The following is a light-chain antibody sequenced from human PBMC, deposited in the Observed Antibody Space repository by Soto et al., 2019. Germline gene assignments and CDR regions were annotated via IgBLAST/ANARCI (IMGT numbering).Light chain of an antibody. CDR3: QQYSSVPWS. J-gene: IGKJ1*01. CDR2: GAS. V-gene: IGKV3-20*01. CDR1: QSVTSSY. Sequence: EIVLRKSLGTLSWYPGERATXSCRASQSVTSSYLAWYQRKRGQVRRVVIYGASARAPGFPARFSGSGSGTDFTLTISSLQSEDFAVYYCQQYSSVPWSFGQG.